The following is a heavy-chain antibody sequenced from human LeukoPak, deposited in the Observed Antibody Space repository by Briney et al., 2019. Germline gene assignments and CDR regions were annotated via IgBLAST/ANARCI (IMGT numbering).Heavy chain of an antibody. J-gene: IGHJ4*02. CDR2: INAGGINT. Sequence: GGSLRLSCAASGFTFSSYAMHWVRQAPGKGLEWVSAINAGGINTYYADSVKGRFTISRDNSKNTLYLQMNSMRAEDTAVYYCAKLVETTNYWGQGTLVTVSS. V-gene: IGHV3-23*01. CDR1: GFTFSSYA. D-gene: IGHD1-26*01. CDR3: AKLVETTNY.